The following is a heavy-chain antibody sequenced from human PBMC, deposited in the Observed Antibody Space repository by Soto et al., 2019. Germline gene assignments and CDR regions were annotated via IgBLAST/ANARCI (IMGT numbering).Heavy chain of an antibody. J-gene: IGHJ4*02. D-gene: IGHD3-10*01. V-gene: IGHV3-11*06. CDR2: ISSSSSYT. CDR3: ARDWGVVL. CDR1: GFTFSDHY. Sequence: LRLSCPASGFTFSDHYMSWIRQAPGKGLEWVSDISSSSSYTNYADSVKGRFTISRDNAKNSLYLQMNSLRAEGTAVYYCARDWGVVLWGQGTLVTVSS.